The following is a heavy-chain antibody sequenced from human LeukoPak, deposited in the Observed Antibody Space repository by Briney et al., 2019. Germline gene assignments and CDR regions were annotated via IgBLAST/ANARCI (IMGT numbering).Heavy chain of an antibody. CDR1: GGSISTYF. J-gene: IGHJ4*02. Sequence: SETLSLTCTVSGGSISTYFWNWVRQHPGKGLEWIGYIYYSGSTYYNPSLKSRVTISVDTSKNQFSLKLSSVTAADTAVYYCARVPRTYGGNPNYYFDYWGQGTLVTVSS. CDR2: IYYSGST. D-gene: IGHD4-23*01. CDR3: ARVPRTYGGNPNYYFDY. V-gene: IGHV4-59*06.